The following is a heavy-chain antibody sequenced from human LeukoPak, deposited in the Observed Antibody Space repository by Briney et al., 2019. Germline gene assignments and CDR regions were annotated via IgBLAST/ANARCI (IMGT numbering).Heavy chain of an antibody. CDR1: GGSISGYY. CDR3: ARGRGPGYFDY. CDR2: INHSGST. V-gene: IGHV4-34*01. D-gene: IGHD3-10*01. J-gene: IGHJ4*02. Sequence: SETLSLTCTVSGGSISGYYWSWIRQPPGKGLEWIGEINHSGSTNYNPSLKSRVTISVDTSKNQFSLRLSSVTAADTAVYYCARGRGPGYFDYWGQGTLVTVSS.